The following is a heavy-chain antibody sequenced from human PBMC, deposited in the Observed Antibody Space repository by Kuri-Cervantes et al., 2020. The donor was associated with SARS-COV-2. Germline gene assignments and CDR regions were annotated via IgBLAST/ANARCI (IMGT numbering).Heavy chain of an antibody. J-gene: IGHJ6*02. Sequence: SVKVSCKASGGTFSSYAISWVRQAPGQGLEWMGGIIPIFGTANYAQKFQGRVTITADKSTSTAYMELSSLRSEDTDVYYCARDSGGFYSNSYYGMDVWGQGTTVTVSS. CDR1: GGTFSSYA. CDR2: IIPIFGTA. V-gene: IGHV1-69*06. CDR3: ARDSGGFYSNSYYGMDV. D-gene: IGHD4-11*01.